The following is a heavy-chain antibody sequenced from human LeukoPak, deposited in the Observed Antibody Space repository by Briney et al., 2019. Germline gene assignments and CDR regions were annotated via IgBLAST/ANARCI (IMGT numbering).Heavy chain of an antibody. CDR1: GFTFSSYE. D-gene: IGHD6-19*01. CDR3: AKDLVAVAGTGFDY. Sequence: GGSLRLSCAASGFTFSSYEMNWVRQAPGKGLEWVSYISSSGSTIYYADSVKGRFTISRDNAKNSLYLQMNSLRAEDTAVYYCAKDLVAVAGTGFDYWGQGTLVTVSS. J-gene: IGHJ4*02. CDR2: ISSSGSTI. V-gene: IGHV3-48*03.